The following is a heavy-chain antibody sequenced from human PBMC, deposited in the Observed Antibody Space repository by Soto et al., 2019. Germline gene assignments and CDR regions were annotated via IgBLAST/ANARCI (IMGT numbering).Heavy chain of an antibody. CDR3: AREGGATY. J-gene: IGHJ4*02. CDR1: GFTFSSYA. CDR2: ISYDGSNK. D-gene: IGHD1-26*01. Sequence: LRLSCAASGFTFSSYAMHWVRQAPGKGLEWVAVISYDGSNKYYADSVKGRFTISRDNSKNTLYLQMNSLRAEDTAVYYCAREGGATYWGQGTLVTVSS. V-gene: IGHV3-30-3*01.